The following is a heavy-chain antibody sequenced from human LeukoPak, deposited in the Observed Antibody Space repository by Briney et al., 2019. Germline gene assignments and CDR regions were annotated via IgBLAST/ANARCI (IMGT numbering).Heavy chain of an antibody. V-gene: IGHV1-58*01. Sequence: ASVKVSCKASGFTFTSSAVQWVRQARGQRLEWIGWIVVGSGNTNYAQKFQEGVTITRDMSTSTAYMELSSLRSEDTAVYYCAAEGYDSSGYYYDAFDIWGQGTMVTVSS. CDR1: GFTFTSSA. CDR2: IVVGSGNT. D-gene: IGHD3-22*01. CDR3: AAEGYDSSGYYYDAFDI. J-gene: IGHJ3*02.